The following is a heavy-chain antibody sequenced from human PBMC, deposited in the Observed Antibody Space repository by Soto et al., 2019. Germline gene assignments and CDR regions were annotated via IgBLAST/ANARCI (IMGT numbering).Heavy chain of an antibody. J-gene: IGHJ2*01. CDR1: GGSISSSSYY. V-gene: IGHV4-39*01. Sequence: QLQLQESGPGLVKPSETLSLTCTVSGGSISSSSYYWGWIRQPPGKGLEWIASISYSGSTYYNPSLKSRVTISVDTSKNLSSLRLSSVPAADPAVYYCARRGAVSGWSCWYFDLWGRGTLVTVSS. CDR3: ARRGAVSGWSCWYFDL. D-gene: IGHD6-19*01. CDR2: ISYSGST.